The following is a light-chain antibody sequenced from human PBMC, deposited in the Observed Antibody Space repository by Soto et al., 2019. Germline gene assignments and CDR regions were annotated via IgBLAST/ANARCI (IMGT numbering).Light chain of an antibody. J-gene: IGLJ3*02. Sequence: QSVLTQPPSASGTPGQRVSISCSGGRSNIGSNLVSSYQQLPGTAPKLLLYFNDQRPSGVPDRFSGSKSGTSASLAVSELQSEDEADYFCASWDDSLKGVLFGGGTKLTVL. CDR2: FND. CDR3: ASWDDSLKGVL. V-gene: IGLV1-44*01. CDR1: RSNIGSNL.